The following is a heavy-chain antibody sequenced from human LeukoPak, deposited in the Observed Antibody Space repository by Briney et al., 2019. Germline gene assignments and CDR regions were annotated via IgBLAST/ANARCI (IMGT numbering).Heavy chain of an antibody. Sequence: ASVKVSCKASGGTFSSYAISWVRQAPGQGLEWMGGIIPIFGTANYAQKFQGRVTITADESTSTAYMELSRLRSDDTAVYYCARDATGLATPAYWGQGTLVTVSS. J-gene: IGHJ4*02. CDR2: IIPIFGTA. CDR1: GGTFSSYA. V-gene: IGHV1-69*13. D-gene: IGHD3/OR15-3a*01. CDR3: ARDATGLATPAY.